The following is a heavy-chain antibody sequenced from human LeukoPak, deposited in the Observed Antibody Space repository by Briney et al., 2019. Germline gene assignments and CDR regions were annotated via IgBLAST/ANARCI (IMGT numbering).Heavy chain of an antibody. Sequence: GSLRLSCAASRFTSSNYAMSWVRQAPGKGLEWVSAISGRYTWYADSVKGRFTISTDNSKNTLYLQMNSLRAEDTALYYCAKGPSSSRPYYFDYWGQGTLVTVSS. V-gene: IGHV3-23*01. CDR1: RFTSSNYA. CDR2: ISGRYT. D-gene: IGHD6-6*01. J-gene: IGHJ4*02. CDR3: AKGPSSSRPYYFDY.